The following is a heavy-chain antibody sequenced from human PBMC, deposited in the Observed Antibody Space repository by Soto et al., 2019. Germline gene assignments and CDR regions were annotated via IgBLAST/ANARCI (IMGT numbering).Heavy chain of an antibody. CDR2: ISSNGGST. CDR3: AREGGGYYFDY. Sequence: EVQLVESGGGLVQPGGSLRLSCAASGFTFSSYAMHWVRQAPEKGLEYVSAISSNGGSTYYANSVKGRFTISRDNSKNTLYLQMGSLRAEDMAVYYCAREGGGYYFDYWGQGTLVTVSS. CDR1: GFTFSSYA. J-gene: IGHJ4*02. V-gene: IGHV3-64*01. D-gene: IGHD3-16*01.